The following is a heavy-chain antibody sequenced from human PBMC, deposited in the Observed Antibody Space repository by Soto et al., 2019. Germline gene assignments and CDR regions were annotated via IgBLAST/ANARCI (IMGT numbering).Heavy chain of an antibody. CDR2: IDPSDSET. J-gene: IGHJ5*01. CDR3: ARGWFGSGPRGWFDS. V-gene: IGHV5-10-1*01. CDR1: GYSFINYW. Sequence: GESLKISCKGSGYSFINYWINWVRQMPGKGLEWMGRIDPSDSETYYSPSFQGHVSISADKSINTAYLQWSSLKASDTATYYCARGWFGSGPRGWFDSWGQGTLVPVPS. D-gene: IGHD3-10*01.